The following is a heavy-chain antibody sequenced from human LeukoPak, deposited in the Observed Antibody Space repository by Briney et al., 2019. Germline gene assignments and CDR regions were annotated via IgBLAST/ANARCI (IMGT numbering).Heavy chain of an antibody. Sequence: SVKVSCKASGGTFSSYAISWVRQAPGQGLEWMGRIIPILGIANYAQKFQGRVTITADKSTSTAYMELSSLRSEDTAVYYCAKDIGGYDYVWGRSFDYWGQGTLVTVSS. V-gene: IGHV1-69*04. CDR2: IIPILGIA. D-gene: IGHD3-16*01. CDR1: GGTFSSYA. CDR3: AKDIGGYDYVWGRSFDY. J-gene: IGHJ4*02.